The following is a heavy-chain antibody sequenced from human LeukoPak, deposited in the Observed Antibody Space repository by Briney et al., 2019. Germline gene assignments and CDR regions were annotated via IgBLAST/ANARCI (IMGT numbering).Heavy chain of an antibody. CDR3: ARADTSGTSSSDAFDI. CDR2: IYHDETT. D-gene: IGHD3-10*01. CDR1: GGSISSGTW. V-gene: IGHV4-4*02. Sequence: SETLSLTCTVSGGSISSGTWWNWVRQPPGKGLEWIGEIYHDETTNYSPSLKSRVIISVDKSENHFSLKLSAVTAADTAVYYCARADTSGTSSSDAFDIWGQGTMVTVSS. J-gene: IGHJ3*02.